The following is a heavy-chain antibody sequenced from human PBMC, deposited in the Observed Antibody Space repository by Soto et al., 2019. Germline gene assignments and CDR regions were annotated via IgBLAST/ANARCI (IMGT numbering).Heavy chain of an antibody. Sequence: GGSLRLSCAASGFTFSSYAMHWVRQAPGKGLEWVAVISYDGSNKYYADSVKGRFTISRDNSKNTLYLQMNSLRAEDTAVYYCARGGDFWGGSPPYYYYGMDVWGQGTTVTV. CDR1: GFTFSSYA. CDR2: ISYDGSNK. J-gene: IGHJ6*02. V-gene: IGHV3-30-3*01. D-gene: IGHD3-3*01. CDR3: ARGGDFWGGSPPYYYYGMDV.